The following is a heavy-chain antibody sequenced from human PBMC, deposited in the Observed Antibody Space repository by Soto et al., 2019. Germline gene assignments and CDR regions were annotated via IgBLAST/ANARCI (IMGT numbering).Heavy chain of an antibody. CDR3: ERESENSNSWYVVDY. CDR2: ISAHNGNT. CDR1: GYTFSRHG. J-gene: IGHJ4*02. V-gene: IGHV1-18*01. Sequence: QVQLVQSGVEVKKPGASVKVSCETSGYTFSRHGINWVRRAPGQGLEWMAWISAHNGNTKYAEKFQGRISVTIETATTTAYMDLRSLYSDDTAVYYCERESENSNSWYVVDYWGQGTPVIVSS. D-gene: IGHD5-12*01.